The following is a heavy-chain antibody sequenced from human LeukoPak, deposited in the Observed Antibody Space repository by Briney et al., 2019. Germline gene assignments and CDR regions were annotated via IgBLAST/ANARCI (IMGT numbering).Heavy chain of an antibody. CDR2: IYYSGNT. CDR1: GGSISSSSYH. V-gene: IGHV4-39*01. J-gene: IGHJ4*02. D-gene: IGHD3-22*01. Sequence: SETLSLTCTVSGGSISSSSYHWGWIRQPSGKGLEWIGTIYYSGNTYYNPSLKSRVTISVDTSKNQFSLKLNSVTAADTAVYYCVRYSSGYCNYSGQGTLVTVSS. CDR3: VRYSSGYCNY.